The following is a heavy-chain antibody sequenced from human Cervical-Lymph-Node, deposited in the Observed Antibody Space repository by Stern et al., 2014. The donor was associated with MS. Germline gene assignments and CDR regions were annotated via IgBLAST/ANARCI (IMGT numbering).Heavy chain of an antibody. CDR1: GFIFSSYA. CDR3: ARDTCRGGGCYFRY. Sequence: EQLVESGGGVVQPGRSLRLSCAASGFIFSSYAMHWVRQAPGKGLDWVAFLSNAGSKQFYADSVKGRFTISRDNSNNTLYLQMNSLRPEDTAVYYCARDTCRGGGCYFRYWGQGILITVSS. CDR2: LSNAGSKQ. J-gene: IGHJ4*02. D-gene: IGHD2-15*01. V-gene: IGHV3-30-3*01.